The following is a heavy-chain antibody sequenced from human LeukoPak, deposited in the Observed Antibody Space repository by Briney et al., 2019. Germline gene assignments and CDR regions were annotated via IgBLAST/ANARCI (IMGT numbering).Heavy chain of an antibody. Sequence: SLRLSCAASGFTFDDYAMHWVRQAPGKGLEWVSGISRNSGSIGYADSVKGRFTISRDNAKNSLYLQMNSLKTEDTAVYYCTSLDPVIRGVIATWGQGTLVTVSS. CDR3: TSLDPVIRGVIAT. CDR2: ISRNSGSI. D-gene: IGHD3-10*01. CDR1: GFTFDDYA. J-gene: IGHJ5*02. V-gene: IGHV3-9*01.